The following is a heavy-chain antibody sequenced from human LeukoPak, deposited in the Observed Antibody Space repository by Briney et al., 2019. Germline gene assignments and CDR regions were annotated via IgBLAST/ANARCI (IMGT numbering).Heavy chain of an antibody. J-gene: IGHJ3*02. D-gene: IGHD6-13*01. CDR3: AKDRGIAAADQGAFDI. CDR2: ISGSGGST. Sequence: GGSLRLSCAASGFTFSSYAMSWVRQAPGKGLEWVSAISGSGGSTYYADSVKGRFTISRDNSKNTLYLQMNSLRAEDTAVYYCAKDRGIAAADQGAFDIWGQGTMVTASS. CDR1: GFTFSSYA. V-gene: IGHV3-23*01.